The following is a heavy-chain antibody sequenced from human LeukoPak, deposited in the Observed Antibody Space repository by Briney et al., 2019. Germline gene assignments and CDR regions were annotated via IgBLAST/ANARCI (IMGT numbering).Heavy chain of an antibody. V-gene: IGHV1-2*02. CDR2: INPNSGGT. CDR3: ARTPTKWDYYMDV. Sequence: ASVKVSCKASGYTFTGYYMHWVRQAPGQGLERMGWINPNSGGTNYAQKFQGRVTMTRDTSISTAYMELSRLRSDDTAVYYCARTPTKWDYYMDVWGKGTTVTVSS. D-gene: IGHD1-26*01. CDR1: GYTFTGYY. J-gene: IGHJ6*03.